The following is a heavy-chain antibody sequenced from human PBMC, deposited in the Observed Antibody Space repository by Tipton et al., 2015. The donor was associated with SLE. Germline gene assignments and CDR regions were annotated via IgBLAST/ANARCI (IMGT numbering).Heavy chain of an antibody. CDR1: GGSFSGYY. D-gene: IGHD2-21*01. CDR2: IYFSGST. Sequence: TLSLTCAVYGGSFSGYYWSWIRQPPGKGLEWIGSIYFSGSTYYNPSLKSRVTISVDTSKNQFSLKLSSVTAADTAVYYCARVWGYLSLNYYYYMDVWGKGTTVTVSS. V-gene: IGHV4-34*01. J-gene: IGHJ6*03. CDR3: ARVWGYLSLNYYYYMDV.